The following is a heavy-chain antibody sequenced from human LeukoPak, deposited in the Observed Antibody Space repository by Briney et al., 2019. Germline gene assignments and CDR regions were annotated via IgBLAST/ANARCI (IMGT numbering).Heavy chain of an antibody. CDR3: ARQPAMAPFGY. V-gene: IGHV4-39*01. CDR2: IYYSGST. J-gene: IGHJ4*02. D-gene: IGHD5-18*01. Sequence: ASETLSLTCTVSGGSISSSSYYWGWIRQPPGKGLEWIGSIYYSGSTYYNPSLKSRVTISVDTSKNQSSLKLSSVTAADTAVYYCARQPAMAPFGYWGQGALVTVSS. CDR1: GGSISSSSYY.